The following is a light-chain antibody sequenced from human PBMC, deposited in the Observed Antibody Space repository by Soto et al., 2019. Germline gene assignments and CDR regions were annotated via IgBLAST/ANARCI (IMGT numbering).Light chain of an antibody. CDR1: QRCSRF. V-gene: IGKV3-20*01. CDR2: GAS. J-gene: IGKJ2*01. Sequence: EDVLTQSPGTLSLSPGERATLSCQVSQRCSRFLAWYQQKPGQAPKLLIYGASIRATGIPDRFSGSGSGTDFTLTISRLEPEDFAMYYCQQYVSSPSTFGQGTKLEIK. CDR3: QQYVSSPST.